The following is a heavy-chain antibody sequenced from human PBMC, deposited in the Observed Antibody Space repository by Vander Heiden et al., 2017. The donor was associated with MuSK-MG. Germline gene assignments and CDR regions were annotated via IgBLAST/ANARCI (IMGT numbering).Heavy chain of an antibody. V-gene: IGHV4-38-2*01. CDR2: ISNSGST. J-gene: IGHJ3*01. CDR3: AKPRLRGMYRDVFDL. CDR1: GYSITTGYF. D-gene: IGHD3-16*01. Sequence: QAQLQESGPGVVKPSETLSLTCAVSGYSITTGYFWTWIRQPPGKGLQWIGSISNSGSTYYDPSLKSRVTISLDTSKRQFSLQLTSVTAADTAVYFCAKPRLRGMYRDVFDLWGRGTMVTVSS.